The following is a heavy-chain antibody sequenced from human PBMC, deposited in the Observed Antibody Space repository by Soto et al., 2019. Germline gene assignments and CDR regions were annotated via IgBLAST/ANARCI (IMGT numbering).Heavy chain of an antibody. CDR2: IWYDGSNK. CDR3: ARGRTTVEFDY. V-gene: IGHV3-33*01. J-gene: IGHJ4*02. CDR1: GFTFSSYG. D-gene: IGHD4-4*01. Sequence: QVQLVESGGGVVQPGRSLRLSCAASGFTFSSYGMHWVRQAPGKGLEWVAVIWYDGSNKYYADSVKGRFTISRDNSKNTLYLQINSLRAEDTAVYYCARGRTTVEFDYWGQGTLVTVSS.